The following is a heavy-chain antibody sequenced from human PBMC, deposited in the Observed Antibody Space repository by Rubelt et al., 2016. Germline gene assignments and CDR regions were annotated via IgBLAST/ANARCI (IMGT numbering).Heavy chain of an antibody. CDR1: GGSLSPNY. CDR2: IYFGGRT. J-gene: IGHJ4*02. CDR3: AKGRGSRERLVHFDP. Sequence: VQLQESGPGVVTPSETLSLTCSVSGGSLSPNYWSWIRQPPGKGLEWIGYIYFGGRTTYSPSLKRRVTISVNTSKNQLPLNLSAVTAAYTAMDCCAKGRGSRERLVHFDPWGQGIQVIVSS. V-gene: IGHV4-59*12. D-gene: IGHD6-13*01.